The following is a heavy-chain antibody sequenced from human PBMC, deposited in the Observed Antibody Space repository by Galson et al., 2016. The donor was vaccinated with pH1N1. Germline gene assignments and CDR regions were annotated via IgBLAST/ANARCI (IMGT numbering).Heavy chain of an antibody. CDR3: AKDEVTPGYYYMDV. Sequence: SLRLSCAASGFSFDTYALNWVRQAPGKGLEWVAFIRYDGNNKYYADSVKGRFTISRDNSKNTLNLQMNSLSAEDTAVYYCAKDEVTPGYYYMDVWGKGTTVAVSS. D-gene: IGHD2-15*01. V-gene: IGHV3-30*02. J-gene: IGHJ6*03. CDR1: GFSFDTYA. CDR2: IRYDGNNK.